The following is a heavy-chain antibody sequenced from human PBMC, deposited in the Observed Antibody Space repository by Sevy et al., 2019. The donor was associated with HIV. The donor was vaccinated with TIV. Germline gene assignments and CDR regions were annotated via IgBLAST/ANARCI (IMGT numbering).Heavy chain of an antibody. CDR1: VASVSSGKYY. J-gene: IGHJ4*02. CDR3: DREMYFYENSGFYYFDS. V-gene: IGHV4-61*01. CDR2: VSYSGRT. D-gene: IGHD3-22*01. Sequence: SETLSLTCNVSVASVSSGKYYWTCIRQPHGKDLEWIGHVSYSGRTNYNPSLKSRVTISEDTYKNQFSLSLNSVTAADTATYYCDREMYFYENSGFYYFDSWGLGILVTVSS.